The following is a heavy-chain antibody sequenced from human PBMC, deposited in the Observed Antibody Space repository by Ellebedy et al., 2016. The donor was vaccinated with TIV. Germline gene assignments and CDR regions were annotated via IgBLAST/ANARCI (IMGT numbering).Heavy chain of an antibody. CDR2: IKHDGSDK. CDR1: GFTFSDYW. J-gene: IGHJ4*02. D-gene: IGHD2-2*01. V-gene: IGHV3-7*01. CDR3: ARGSGYCSSTSCSGETD. Sequence: PGGSLRLSCAASGFTFSDYWMNWVRRAPGKGLEWVANIKHDGSDKFYVDSVKGRFTISRDSAKNSLYLQMNSLTAEDTAVYYCARGSGYCSSTSCSGETDWGQGTPVTVSS.